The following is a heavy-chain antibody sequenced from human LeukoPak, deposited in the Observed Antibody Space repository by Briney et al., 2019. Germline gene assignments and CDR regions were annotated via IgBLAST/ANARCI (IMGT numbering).Heavy chain of an antibody. J-gene: IGHJ3*02. Sequence: KPSETLSLTCAVYGGSFSGYYWSWIRQPAGKGLEWIGRIYPSGSTNYNPSLKSRVTMSVDTSNNQFSLKLSSVTAADTAVYYCARVKGGHSGGDAFDIWGQGTMVTVSS. CDR3: ARVKGGHSGGDAFDI. CDR2: IYPSGST. CDR1: GGSFSGYY. V-gene: IGHV4-59*10. D-gene: IGHD5-12*01.